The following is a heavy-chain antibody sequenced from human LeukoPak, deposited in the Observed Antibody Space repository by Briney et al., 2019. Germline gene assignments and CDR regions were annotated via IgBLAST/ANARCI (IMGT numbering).Heavy chain of an antibody. CDR1: GFTFSSYG. CDR2: IRYDGSNK. D-gene: IGHD2-2*01. Sequence: PGGSLRLSCAASGFTFSSYGMHWVRQAPGKGLEWVAFIRYDGSNKYYADSVKGRFTISRDNSKNTLYLQMNSLRAEDTAVYYCTRGPIIDIVVIPAAADYYHMDVWGKGTTVTVSS. CDR3: TRGPIIDIVVIPAAADYYHMDV. V-gene: IGHV3-30*02. J-gene: IGHJ6*03.